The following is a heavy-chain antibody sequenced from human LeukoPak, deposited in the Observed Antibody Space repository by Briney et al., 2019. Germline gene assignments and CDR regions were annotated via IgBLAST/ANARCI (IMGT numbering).Heavy chain of an antibody. CDR3: ARGYAKVAAVRGSIITGAIYFDS. Sequence: TSETLSLTCAVYGGSFSGYYWSWIRQPPGKGLEWIGEINHSGNTNNSPTLKSRVTMSVDTSKSQFSLNLSSVTAADTAVYYCARGYAKVAAVRGSIITGAIYFDSWGQGTLVTVSS. CDR1: GGSFSGYY. CDR2: INHSGNT. V-gene: IGHV4-34*01. J-gene: IGHJ4*02. D-gene: IGHD3-10*01.